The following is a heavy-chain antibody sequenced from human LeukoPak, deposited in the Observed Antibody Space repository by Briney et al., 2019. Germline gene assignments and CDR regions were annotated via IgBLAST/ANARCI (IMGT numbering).Heavy chain of an antibody. Sequence: SETLSLTCTVSGGSITLYYWSWIRQPPGKGLEWIGYIYYSGSTNYNPSLKSRVTISVDTSKNQFSLKLSSVTAADTAVYYCATSKLQLFPFDYWGQGTLVTVSS. CDR3: ATSKLQLFPFDY. CDR2: IYYSGST. V-gene: IGHV4-59*08. D-gene: IGHD3-10*01. CDR1: GGSITLYY. J-gene: IGHJ4*02.